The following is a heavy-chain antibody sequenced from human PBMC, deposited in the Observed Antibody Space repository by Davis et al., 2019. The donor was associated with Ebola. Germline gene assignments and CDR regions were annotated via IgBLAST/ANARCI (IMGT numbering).Heavy chain of an antibody. CDR2: IYTGDSDT. V-gene: IGHV5-51*01. J-gene: IGHJ3*02. D-gene: IGHD2-8*02. CDR3: ASLRRTITGMDDGFDI. CDR1: GNSFTSHW. Sequence: GESLKISCKDSGNSFTSHWIGWVRQMPGKGLEWMGIIYTGDSDTRYSPSFRGQVTISADNSIKTAFLQWSSLKASDTAMYYCASLRRTITGMDDGFDIWGPGTMVTVSS.